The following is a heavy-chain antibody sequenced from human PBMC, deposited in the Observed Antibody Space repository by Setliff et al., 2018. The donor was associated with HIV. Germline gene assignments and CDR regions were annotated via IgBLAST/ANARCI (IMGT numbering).Heavy chain of an antibody. J-gene: IGHJ4*02. V-gene: IGHV3-7*01. Sequence: GGSLRLSCAASGFTFSDYWMSWVRQAPGKGLEWVANIKEDGSETYYVDSVEGRFTISRDNAKNSLYLQMNSLRAEDTAVHYCARGRIESALNYWGQGTLVTVSS. D-gene: IGHD3-16*01. CDR3: ARGRIESALNY. CDR2: IKEDGSET. CDR1: GFTFSDYW.